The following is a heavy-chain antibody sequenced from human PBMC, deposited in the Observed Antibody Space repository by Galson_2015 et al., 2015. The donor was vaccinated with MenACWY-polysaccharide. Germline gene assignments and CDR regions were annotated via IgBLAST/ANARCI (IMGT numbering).Heavy chain of an antibody. CDR2: ISSSSTRI. Sequence: SLRLSCAASGSIFSSHSMNWVRQAPGGGLEWISYISSSSTRINYADSVKGRFTISRDNAKNSLYLQMNSLSDEDTAVYYCAKSMTMLDYWGQGTLVTVSS. CDR3: AKSMTMLDY. CDR1: GSIFSSHS. V-gene: IGHV3-48*02. D-gene: IGHD4/OR15-4a*01. J-gene: IGHJ4*02.